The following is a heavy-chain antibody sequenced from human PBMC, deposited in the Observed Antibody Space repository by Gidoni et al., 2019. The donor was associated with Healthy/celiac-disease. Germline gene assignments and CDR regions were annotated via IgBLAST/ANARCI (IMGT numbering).Heavy chain of an antibody. J-gene: IGHJ3*02. D-gene: IGHD5-18*01. CDR3: ARDFLNGGFRIQLWSGLGDAFDI. CDR2: IIPIFGTA. Sequence: QVQLVQSGAEVKKPVSSVKVSCKASGGTFSSYAISWVRQAPGQGLEWMGGIIPIFGTANYAQKFQGRVTITADKSTSTAYMELSSLRSEDTAVYYCARDFLNGGFRIQLWSGLGDAFDIWGQGTMVTVSS. CDR1: GGTFSSYA. V-gene: IGHV1-69*06.